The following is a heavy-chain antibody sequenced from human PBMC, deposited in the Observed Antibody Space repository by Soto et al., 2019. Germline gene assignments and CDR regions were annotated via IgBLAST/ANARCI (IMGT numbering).Heavy chain of an antibody. CDR2: LNPNSGAT. V-gene: IGHV1-2*02. D-gene: IGHD2-2*01. CDR3: ARQSCGSTSCFYDY. CDR1: EYTFTDNY. J-gene: IGHJ4*02. Sequence: ASVKVSCKTSEYTFTDNYIYWIRQAPGQGLEWMGWLNPNSGATDFAQRFQGRVTLTSDTSISTAYMELNRLTSDGTAVFYCARQSCGSTSCFYDYWGPGALVTVLL.